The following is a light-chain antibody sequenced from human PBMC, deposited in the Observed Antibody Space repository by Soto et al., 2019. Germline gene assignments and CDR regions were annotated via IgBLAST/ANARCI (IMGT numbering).Light chain of an antibody. CDR2: EVS. V-gene: IGLV2-14*01. CDR3: SSYTSSSSLV. J-gene: IGLJ1*01. Sequence: QSVLTQPVSVSGSPGQSITISCTGASSDVGSYNYVSWYQQYPGKAPKLMLFEVSARPSGVSNRFSGSKSGNTASLTISGLQAEDEADYYCSSYTSSSSLVFGNGTKVTV. CDR1: SSDVGSYNY.